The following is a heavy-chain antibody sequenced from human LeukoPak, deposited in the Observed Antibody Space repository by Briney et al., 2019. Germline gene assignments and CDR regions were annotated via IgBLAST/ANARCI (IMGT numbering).Heavy chain of an antibody. D-gene: IGHD2-2*01. J-gene: IGHJ6*03. CDR3: ARLSRYCSSTSCFYYYYYMDV. CDR2: IYYSGST. Sequence: SETLSLTCVVSGYSISSGYCWGWIRQPPGKGLEWIGSIYYSGSTYYNPSLKSRVTISVDTSKNQFSLKLSSVTAADTAVYYCARLSRYCSSTSCFYYYYYMDVWGKGTTVTVSS. CDR1: GYSISSGYC. V-gene: IGHV4-38-2*01.